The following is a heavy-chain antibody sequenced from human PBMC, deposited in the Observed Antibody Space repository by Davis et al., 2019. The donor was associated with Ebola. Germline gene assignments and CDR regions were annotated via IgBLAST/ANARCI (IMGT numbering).Heavy chain of an antibody. D-gene: IGHD2/OR15-2a*01. CDR3: ARDLSRSGWFDP. CDR1: GYTFTGYY. J-gene: IGHJ5*02. V-gene: IGHV1-2*06. Sequence: ASVKVSCKASGYTFTGYYMHWVRQAPGQGLEWMGRINPNSGGTNYAQKFQGRVTMTTDTSTSTAYMELRSLRSDDTAVYYCARDLSRSGWFDPWGQGTLVTVSS. CDR2: INPNSGGT.